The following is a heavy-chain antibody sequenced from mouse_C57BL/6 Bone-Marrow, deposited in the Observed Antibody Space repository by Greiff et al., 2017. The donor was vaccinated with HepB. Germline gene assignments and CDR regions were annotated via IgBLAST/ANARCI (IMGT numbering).Heavy chain of an antibody. Sequence: EVQVVESGGGLVQPGGSMKLSCAASGFTFSDAWMDWVRQSPEKGLEWVAEIRNKANNHATYYAESVKGRFTISRDDSKSSVYLQMNSLRAEDTGIYYCTRPTVVAHYYAMDYWGQGTSVTVSS. CDR2: IRNKANNHAT. V-gene: IGHV6-6*01. CDR3: TRPTVVAHYYAMDY. CDR1: GFTFSDAW. D-gene: IGHD1-1*01. J-gene: IGHJ4*01.